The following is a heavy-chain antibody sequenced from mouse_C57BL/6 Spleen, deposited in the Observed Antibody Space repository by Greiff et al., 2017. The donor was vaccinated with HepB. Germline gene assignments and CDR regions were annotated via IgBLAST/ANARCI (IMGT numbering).Heavy chain of an antibody. CDR2: INPNYGTT. J-gene: IGHJ3*01. Sequence: EVQLVESGPELVKPGASVKISCKASGYSFTDYNMNWVKQSNGKSLEWIGVINPNYGTTSYNQKFKGKATLTVDQSSSTAYMQLNSLTSEDSAVYYCATSDSSGPAWFAYWGQGTLVTVSA. CDR1: GYSFTDYN. V-gene: IGHV1-39*01. CDR3: ATSDSSGPAWFAY. D-gene: IGHD3-2*02.